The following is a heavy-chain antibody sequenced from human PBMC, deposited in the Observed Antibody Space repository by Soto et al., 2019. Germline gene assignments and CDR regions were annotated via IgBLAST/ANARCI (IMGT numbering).Heavy chain of an antibody. CDR2: INPSGGST. Sequence: ASVKVSCKASGYTFTSYYMHWVRQAPGQGLEWMGIINPSGGSTSYAQKFQGRVTMTRDTSTSTVYMELSSLRSEDTAVYYCARVSRAAAGTFYMDVWGKGTTVTVSS. CDR1: GYTFTSYY. D-gene: IGHD6-13*01. J-gene: IGHJ6*03. V-gene: IGHV1-46*03. CDR3: ARVSRAAAGTFYMDV.